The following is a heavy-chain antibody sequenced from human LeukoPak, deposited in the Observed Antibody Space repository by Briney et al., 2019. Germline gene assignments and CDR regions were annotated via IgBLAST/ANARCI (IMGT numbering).Heavy chain of an antibody. CDR3: ARFAYCGGHCWYYFDY. J-gene: IGHJ4*02. CDR1: GGSISSYY. Sequence: PSETLSLTCTVSGGSISSYYWSWIRQPPGEGLEWIGYIYSSGSTNYNPPLKSRVTISVDTSKNQFSLKLSSVTAADTAVYYCARFAYCGGHCWYYFDYWGQGSLVTVSS. D-gene: IGHD2-21*01. CDR2: IYSSGST. V-gene: IGHV4-59*01.